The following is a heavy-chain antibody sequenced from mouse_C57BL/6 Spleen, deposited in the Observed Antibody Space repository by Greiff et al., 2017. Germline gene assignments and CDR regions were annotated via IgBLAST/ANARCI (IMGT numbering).Heavy chain of an antibody. V-gene: IGHV5-6*01. D-gene: IGHD2-1*01. Sequence: EVQRVESGGDLVKPGGSLKLSCAASGFTFSSYGMSWVRQTPDKRLEWVATISSGGSYTYYPDSVKGRFTISRDNAKNTLYLQMSSLKSEDTAMYYCARHRGHGNYYAMDYWGQGTSVTVSS. J-gene: IGHJ4*01. CDR2: ISSGGSYT. CDR3: ARHRGHGNYYAMDY. CDR1: GFTFSSYG.